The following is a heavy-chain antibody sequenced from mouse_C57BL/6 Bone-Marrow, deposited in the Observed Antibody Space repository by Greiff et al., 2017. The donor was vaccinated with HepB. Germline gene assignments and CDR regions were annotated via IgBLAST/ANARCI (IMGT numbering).Heavy chain of an antibody. V-gene: IGHV1-66*01. J-gene: IGHJ2*01. D-gene: IGHD2-5*01. Sequence: QVQLQQSGPELVKPGASVKISCKASGYSFTSYYIHWVKQSPGQGLEWIGWIYPGSGNTKYNEKFKGKATLTADTSSSTAYMQLSSLTSEDSAVYYCARRGYYSNPDYWGQGTTLTVSS. CDR2: IYPGSGNT. CDR1: GYSFTSYY. CDR3: ARRGYYSNPDY.